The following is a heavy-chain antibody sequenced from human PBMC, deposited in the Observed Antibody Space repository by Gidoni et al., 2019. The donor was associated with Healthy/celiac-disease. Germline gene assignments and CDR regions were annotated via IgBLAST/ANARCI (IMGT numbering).Heavy chain of an antibody. CDR1: RGTFSNYA. CDR3: ARRDGTYFDY. Sequence: QVQLVQSGAQGKQPGSSVRFSCKASRGTFSNYAITWVRQAPGQGLEWMGGIIPIFGTANYAQKFQGRVTITADESTSTAYMELSSLRSEDTAVYYCARRDGTYFDYWGQGTLVTVSS. V-gene: IGHV1-69*01. J-gene: IGHJ4*02. CDR2: IIPIFGTA.